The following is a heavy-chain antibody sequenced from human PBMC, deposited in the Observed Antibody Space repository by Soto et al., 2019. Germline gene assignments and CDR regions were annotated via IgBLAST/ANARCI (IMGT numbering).Heavy chain of an antibody. J-gene: IGHJ6*02. CDR1: GYTFTGYG. CDR2: TSAYNGNT. V-gene: IGHV1-18*01. D-gene: IGHD3-22*01. CDR3: ARGYYDSSGYYSPPNYYGVDV. Sequence: ASVKVSCKASGYTFTGYGISWVRQAPGQGLEWMGWTSAYNGNTNYVQKLQGRVTMTTDISTSTAYMELRSLRSDDTAVYYCARGYYDSSGYYSPPNYYGVDVWGQGTTGTVTS.